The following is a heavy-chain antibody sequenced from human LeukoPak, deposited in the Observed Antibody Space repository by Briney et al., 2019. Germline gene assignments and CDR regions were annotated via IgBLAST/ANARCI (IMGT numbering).Heavy chain of an antibody. J-gene: IGHJ4*02. CDR3: ARDYGWDIVVVPAAIWDGWPDYYFDY. V-gene: IGHV1-2*02. Sequence: ASVKVSCKASGYTXTNYGVSGLRQAPGQGLEWMGWINPNSGGTNYAQKFQGRVTMTRDTSISTAYMELSRLRSDDTAVYYCARDYGWDIVVVPAAIWDGWPDYYFDYWGQGTLVTVSS. D-gene: IGHD2-2*02. CDR1: GYTXTNYG. CDR2: INPNSGGT.